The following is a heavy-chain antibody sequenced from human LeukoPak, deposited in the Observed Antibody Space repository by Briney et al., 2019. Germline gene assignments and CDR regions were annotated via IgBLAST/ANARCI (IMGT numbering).Heavy chain of an antibody. CDR2: INPSGGST. CDR3: ASGYSSSWTAFDI. CDR1: GYTFTSYY. J-gene: IGHJ3*02. V-gene: IGHV1-46*01. Sequence: ASVKVSCKASGYTFTSYYMHWVRQAPGQGLEWMGIINPSGGSTSYAQKFQGRVTITRNTSISTAYMELSSLRSEDTAVYYCASGYSSSWTAFDIWGQGTMVTVSS. D-gene: IGHD6-13*01.